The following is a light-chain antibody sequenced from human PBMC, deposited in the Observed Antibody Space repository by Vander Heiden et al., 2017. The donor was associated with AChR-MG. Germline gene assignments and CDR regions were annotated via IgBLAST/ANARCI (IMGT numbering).Light chain of an antibody. CDR1: SSDVGSYNY. J-gene: IGLJ1*01. CDR3: SSYTSSAPNYV. CDR2: DVS. Sequence: QSALTQPASVSGAPGQSITISCTGTSSDVGSYNYVSWYQQLPDKAPKVMIYDVSKRPSGVSNRFSGSKSGNTASLTISGLQAEDEADYYCSSYTSSAPNYVFETGTKVTVL. V-gene: IGLV2-14*01.